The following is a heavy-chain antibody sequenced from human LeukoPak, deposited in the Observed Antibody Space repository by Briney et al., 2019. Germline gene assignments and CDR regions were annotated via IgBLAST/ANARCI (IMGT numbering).Heavy chain of an antibody. J-gene: IGHJ6*02. CDR2: ISAYNGNT. V-gene: IGHV1-18*01. CDR3: ARDSPPAYDFWSGYANYYYYYGMDV. Sequence: ASVKVSCKASGYTFTSYGISWVRQAPGQGLEWMGWISAYNGNTNYAQKLQGRVTITTDTSTSTAYMELRSLRSDDTAVYYCARDSPPAYDFWSGYANYYYYYGMDVWGQGTTVTVSS. CDR1: GYTFTSYG. D-gene: IGHD3-3*01.